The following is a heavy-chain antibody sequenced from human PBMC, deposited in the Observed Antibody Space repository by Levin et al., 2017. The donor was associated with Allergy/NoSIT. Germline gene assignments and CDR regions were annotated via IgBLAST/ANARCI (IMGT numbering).Heavy chain of an antibody. Sequence: GESLKISCAASGFTFSSYGMHWVRQAPGKGLEWVAVISYDGSNKYYADSVKGRFTISRDNSKNTLYLQMNSLRAEDTAVYYCARGKWAAAGSFDYWGQGTLVTVSS. CDR1: GFTFSSYG. CDR2: ISYDGSNK. D-gene: IGHD6-13*01. V-gene: IGHV3-30*03. J-gene: IGHJ4*02. CDR3: ARGKWAAAGSFDY.